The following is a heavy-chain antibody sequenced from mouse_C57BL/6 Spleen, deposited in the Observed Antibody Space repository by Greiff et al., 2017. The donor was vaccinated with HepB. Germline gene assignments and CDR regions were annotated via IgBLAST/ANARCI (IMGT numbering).Heavy chain of an antibody. V-gene: IGHV1-69*01. CDR1: GYTFTSYW. D-gene: IGHD4-1*01. CDR2: IDPSDSYT. Sequence: QVQLQQPGAELVMPGASVKLSCKASGYTFTSYWMHWVKQRPGQGLEWIGEIDPSDSYTNYNQKFKGKSTLTVDKSSSTAYLQLSSLTSEDSAVYYWAKLGKTGTAWCAYWGQGTLVTVSA. CDR3: AKLGKTGTAWCAY. J-gene: IGHJ3*01.